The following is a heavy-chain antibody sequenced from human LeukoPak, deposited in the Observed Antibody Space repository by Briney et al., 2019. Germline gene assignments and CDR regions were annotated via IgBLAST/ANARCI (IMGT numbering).Heavy chain of an antibody. CDR1: GGSISSYY. Sequence: SETLSLTCTVSGGSISSYYWSWIRQPPGKGLEWIGYIYYSGSTNYNPSLKSRVTISVDTSKNQFSLKLSSVTAADTAVYHCARDDLDSSGWYFTDWGQGTLVTVSS. D-gene: IGHD6-19*01. J-gene: IGHJ4*02. CDR3: ARDDLDSSGWYFTD. V-gene: IGHV4-59*12. CDR2: IYYSGST.